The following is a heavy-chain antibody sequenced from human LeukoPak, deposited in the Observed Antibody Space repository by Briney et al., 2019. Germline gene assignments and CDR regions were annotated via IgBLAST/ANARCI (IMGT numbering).Heavy chain of an antibody. CDR2: IKEDESEK. J-gene: IGHJ4*02. D-gene: IGHD5-24*01. CDR1: GFTFSSYW. V-gene: IGHV3-7*05. Sequence: GGSLRLSCAASGFTFSSYWMSWVRQAPGKGLEWVANIKEDESEKYYADSVKGRFTISRDNAKNSLYLQMNSLRAEDTAVYYCARVEMATITATYYFDSWGQGTLVTVSS. CDR3: ARVEMATITATYYFDS.